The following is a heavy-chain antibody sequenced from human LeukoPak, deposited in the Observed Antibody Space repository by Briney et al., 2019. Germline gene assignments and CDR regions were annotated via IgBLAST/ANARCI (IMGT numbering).Heavy chain of an antibody. Sequence: VASVKVSCKASGYTFTSYGISWVRQAPGQGLEWMGWISAYNGNTNYAQKFQGRVTITADKSTSTAYMELSSLRSEDTAVYYCATIKFSSSGWSRWFDPWGQGTLVTVSS. V-gene: IGHV1-18*01. J-gene: IGHJ5*02. CDR3: ATIKFSSSGWSRWFDP. D-gene: IGHD6-19*01. CDR2: ISAYNGNT. CDR1: GYTFTSYG.